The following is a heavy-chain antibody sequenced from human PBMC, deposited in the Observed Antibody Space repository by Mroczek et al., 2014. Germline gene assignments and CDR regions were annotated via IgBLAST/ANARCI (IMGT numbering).Heavy chain of an antibody. CDR2: IYTSGST. CDR3: ARVPTSYGLYLRRGTDY. D-gene: IGHD5-18*01. J-gene: IGHJ4*02. CDR1: GGSISSGSYY. Sequence: QVQLQQWGPGLVKPSQTLSLTCTVSGGSISSGSYYWSWIRQPAGKGLEWIGRIYTSGSTNYNPSLKSRVTISVDTSKNQFSLKLSSVTAADTAVYYCARVPTSYGLYLRRGTDYWGQGTLVTVSS. V-gene: IGHV4-61*02.